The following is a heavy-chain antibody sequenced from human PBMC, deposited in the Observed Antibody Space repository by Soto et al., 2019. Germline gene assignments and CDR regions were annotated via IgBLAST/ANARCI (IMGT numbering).Heavy chain of an antibody. D-gene: IGHD3-10*01. CDR3: ASYYYGSGSYYPQHFYYGMDV. CDR2: IIPILGIA. J-gene: IGHJ6*02. Sequence: QVQLVQSGAEVKKPGSSVKVSCKASGGTFSSYTISWVRQAPGQGLEWMGRIIPILGIANYAQKFQGRVTMNADKSTSTAYMELSSLRSEDTAVYYCASYYYGSGSYYPQHFYYGMDVWGQGTTVTVSS. V-gene: IGHV1-69*02. CDR1: GGTFSSYT.